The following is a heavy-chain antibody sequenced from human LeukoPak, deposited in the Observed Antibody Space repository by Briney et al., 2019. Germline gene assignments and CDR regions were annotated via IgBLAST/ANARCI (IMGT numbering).Heavy chain of an antibody. J-gene: IGHJ4*02. Sequence: GASVKVSCKASGYTFTSYDINWVRQATGQGLEWMGWMNPNSGNTGYAQKFQGRVTMTRNTSISTAYMELSRLRSEDTAVYYCARGRGPKTYYYDSSGYYHDYWGQGTLVTVSS. V-gene: IGHV1-8*01. CDR1: GYTFTSYD. CDR3: ARGRGPKTYYYDSSGYYHDY. D-gene: IGHD3-22*01. CDR2: MNPNSGNT.